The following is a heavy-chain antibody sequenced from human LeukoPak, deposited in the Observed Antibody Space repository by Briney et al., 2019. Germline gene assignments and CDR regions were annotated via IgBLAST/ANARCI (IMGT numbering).Heavy chain of an antibody. J-gene: IGHJ4*02. Sequence: KPSETLSLTCAVYGGSFSGYYWSWIRQPPGKGLEWIGEINHSGSTNYNPSLKSRVTISVDTSKNQFSLKLSSVTAADTAMYYCARDLYDFWSGYRSDYWGQGTLVTVSS. CDR2: INHSGST. V-gene: IGHV4-34*01. D-gene: IGHD3-3*01. CDR1: GGSFSGYY. CDR3: ARDLYDFWSGYRSDY.